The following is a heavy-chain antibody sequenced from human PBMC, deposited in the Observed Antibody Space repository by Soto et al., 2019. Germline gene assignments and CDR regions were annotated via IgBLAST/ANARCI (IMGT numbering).Heavy chain of an antibody. CDR1: CGSISGHY. D-gene: IGHD4-17*01. V-gene: IGHV4-34*01. J-gene: IGHJ6*03. CDR3: SIGFVRWGTPYYFSFLAV. CDR2: INHSGST. Sequence: PSETLPLRCGVLCGSISGHYGRRIRQHPRKGLEWIGEINHSGSTNYNPSLKSRVTISVDTSKNQFSLKLSSVTAADTAVYYCSIGFVRWGTPYYFSFLAVLRKRSTVRGSS.